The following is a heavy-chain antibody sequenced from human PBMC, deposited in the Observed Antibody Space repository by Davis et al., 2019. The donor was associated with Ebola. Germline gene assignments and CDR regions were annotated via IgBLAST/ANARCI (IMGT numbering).Heavy chain of an antibody. D-gene: IGHD2-2*01. V-gene: IGHV4-59*11. CDR3: ARGGSPAMFKGVDE. J-gene: IGHJ4*02. CDR1: GVSIIDHY. CDR2: IDYRGRS. Sequence: PSETLSLTCTVSGVSIIDHYWSCIRQSPGKGLEWIGYIDYRGRSTYKPSLRSRITMSVDTPKNQFSPKLKSITAADTAVYYCARGGSPAMFKGVDEWGQGTLVTVAS.